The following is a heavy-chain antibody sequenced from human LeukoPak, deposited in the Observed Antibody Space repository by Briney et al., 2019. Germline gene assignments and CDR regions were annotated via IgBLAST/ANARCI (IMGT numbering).Heavy chain of an antibody. CDR2: INHSGST. V-gene: IGHV4-34*01. CDR3: ARGLGITIFGVVTHPFDY. Sequence: SETLSLTCAVYGGSFSGYYWSWIRQPPGKGLEWIGEINHSGSTNYNPSLKSRVTISVDTSKNQLSLKLSSVTAADTAVYYCARGLGITIFGVVTHPFDYWGQGTLVTVSS. CDR1: GGSFSGYY. D-gene: IGHD3-3*01. J-gene: IGHJ4*02.